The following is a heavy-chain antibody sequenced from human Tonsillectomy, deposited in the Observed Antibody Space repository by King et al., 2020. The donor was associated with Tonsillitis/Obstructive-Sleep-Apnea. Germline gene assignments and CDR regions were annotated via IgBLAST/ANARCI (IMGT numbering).Heavy chain of an antibody. CDR3: ASTRGDPNDAFDI. Sequence: QLQLQESGPGLVKPSQTLSLTCTVSGVSISSGGYYWSWIRQHPGKGLEWIGYIYYSGSTYYNPSLRSQVTISVDTSRNQFSLKLNSVTAADTAVYYCASTRGDPNDAFDIWGQGKMVTVSS. CDR1: GVSISSGGYY. V-gene: IGHV4-31*01. D-gene: IGHD3-16*01. CDR2: IYYSGST. J-gene: IGHJ3*02.